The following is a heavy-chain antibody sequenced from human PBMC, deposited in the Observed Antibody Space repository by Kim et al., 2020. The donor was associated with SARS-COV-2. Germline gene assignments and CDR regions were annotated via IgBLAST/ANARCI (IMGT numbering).Heavy chain of an antibody. J-gene: IGHJ4*02. V-gene: IGHV4-59*08. D-gene: IGHD3-3*01. CDR1: GGSTSSYY. CDR3: ARPRGITIFD. CDR2: IYYSWNT. Sequence: SETLSLTCTVSGGSTSSYYWSWIRQPPGKGLEWIGYIYYSWNTNYNPSLKRRVTISIDTSKNQISLELSPVTATDTAVYYCARPRGITIFDWGQGTLVTVSS.